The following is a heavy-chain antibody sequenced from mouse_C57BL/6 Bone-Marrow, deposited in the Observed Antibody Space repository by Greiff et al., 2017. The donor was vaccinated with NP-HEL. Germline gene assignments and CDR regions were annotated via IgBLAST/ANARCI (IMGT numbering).Heavy chain of an antibody. CDR3: ARSGYYYGSSYLGNAMDY. CDR2: ISDGGSYT. Sequence: DVKLVESGGGLVKPGGSLKLSCAASGFTFSSYAMSWVRQTPEKRLEWVATISDGGSYTYYPDNVKGRFTISRDNAKNNRYLQMSHLKSEDTAMYYCARSGYYYGSSYLGNAMDYWGQGTSVTVSS. D-gene: IGHD1-1*01. V-gene: IGHV5-4*03. J-gene: IGHJ4*01. CDR1: GFTFSSYA.